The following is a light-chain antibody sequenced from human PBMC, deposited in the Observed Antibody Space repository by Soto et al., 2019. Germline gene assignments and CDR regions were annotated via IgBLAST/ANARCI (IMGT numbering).Light chain of an antibody. Sequence: EIVLTQSPGTLSLSQRERNTISCRAGQSVTSSYLAWYQQKPGQAPRLLIYDASSRATGIPDRFSGSGSGTDFTLTISRLELEDFAVYYCQQYGSSLLTFGGGTKVDIK. CDR1: QSVTSSY. CDR2: DAS. CDR3: QQYGSSLLT. V-gene: IGKV3-20*01. J-gene: IGKJ4*01.